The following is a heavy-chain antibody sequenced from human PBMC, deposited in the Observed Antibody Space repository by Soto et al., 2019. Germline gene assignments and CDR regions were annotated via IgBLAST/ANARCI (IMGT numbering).Heavy chain of an antibody. J-gene: IGHJ4*02. D-gene: IGHD1-7*01. CDR3: ASRGIDGTTADFDY. Sequence: TSETLSLTCAVYGGSFSGYYWSWIRQPPGKGLEWIGEINHSGSTNYNPSLKSRVTISVDTSKNQFSLKLSSVTAADTAVYYCASRGIDGTTADFDYWGQGTLVTVSS. CDR1: GGSFSGYY. CDR2: INHSGST. V-gene: IGHV4-34*01.